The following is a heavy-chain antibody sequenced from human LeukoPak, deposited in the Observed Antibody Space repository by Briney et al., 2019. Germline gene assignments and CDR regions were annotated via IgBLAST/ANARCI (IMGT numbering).Heavy chain of an antibody. V-gene: IGHV3-23*01. D-gene: IGHD5-18*01. Sequence: PGGSLRLSCAASGFTFSSYAMSWVRQAPGKGLEWVSAISGSGGSTYYADSVKGRFTISRDNSKNTLYLQMNSLRAEDTAVYYCARLRRYSYGYLDYWGQGTLVTVSS. J-gene: IGHJ4*02. CDR1: GFTFSSYA. CDR3: ARLRRYSYGYLDY. CDR2: ISGSGGST.